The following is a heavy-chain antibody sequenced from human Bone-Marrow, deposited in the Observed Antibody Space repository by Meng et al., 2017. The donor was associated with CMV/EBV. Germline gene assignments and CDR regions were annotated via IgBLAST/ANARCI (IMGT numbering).Heavy chain of an antibody. Sequence: GESLKISCAASGFTFSSYGMHWVRQAPGKGLEWVAFIRYDGSNKYYADSVKGRFTISRDNSKNTLYLQMNSLRAEDTAVYYCAKDRFLEWLLGSYFDYWGQGTRVTVSS. CDR1: GFTFSSYG. J-gene: IGHJ4*02. CDR2: IRYDGSNK. V-gene: IGHV3-30*02. D-gene: IGHD3-3*01. CDR3: AKDRFLEWLLGSYFDY.